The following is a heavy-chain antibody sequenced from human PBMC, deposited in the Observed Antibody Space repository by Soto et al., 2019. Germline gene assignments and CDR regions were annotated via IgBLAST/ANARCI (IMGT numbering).Heavy chain of an antibody. CDR2: INHSGST. J-gene: IGHJ5*02. CDR1: GGSFSGYY. D-gene: IGHD6-25*01. Sequence: PSETLSLTCAVYGGSFSGYYWSWIRQPPGKGLEWIGEINHSGSTNYNPSLKSRVTISVDTSKNQFSLKLSSVTAADTAVYYCARRLGDGSGRTNWFDPWGQGTLVTSPQ. V-gene: IGHV4-34*01. CDR3: ARRLGDGSGRTNWFDP.